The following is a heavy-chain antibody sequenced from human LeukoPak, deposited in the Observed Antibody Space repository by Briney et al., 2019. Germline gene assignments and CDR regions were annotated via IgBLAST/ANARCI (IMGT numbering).Heavy chain of an antibody. CDR2: ISGSGTTI. Sequence: GGSLRLSCAASGFTFSDYYVTWIRQAPGKGLEWVSYISGSGTTIYYAGSVKGRFTVSRDNAKNSLFLQMNSLRAEDTAVYYCAKSRGGGPEINDAFDIWGQGTMVTVSS. D-gene: IGHD2-21*01. CDR1: GFTFSDYY. CDR3: AKSRGGGPEINDAFDI. J-gene: IGHJ3*02. V-gene: IGHV3-11*01.